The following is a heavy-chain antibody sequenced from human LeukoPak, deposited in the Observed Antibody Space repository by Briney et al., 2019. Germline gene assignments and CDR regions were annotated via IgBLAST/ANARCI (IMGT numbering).Heavy chain of an antibody. J-gene: IGHJ6*02. V-gene: IGHV4-59*12. CDR2: IYYSGST. D-gene: IGHD2-2*01. CDR3: AIGGYCSSTSCLMRYGMDV. CDR1: GGSISSYY. Sequence: PSETLSLTCTVSGGSISSYYWSWIRQPPGKGLEWIGYIYYSGSTNYNPSLKSRVTISVDTSKNQFSLKLSSVTAADTAVYYCAIGGYCSSTSCLMRYGMDVWGQGTTVTVSS.